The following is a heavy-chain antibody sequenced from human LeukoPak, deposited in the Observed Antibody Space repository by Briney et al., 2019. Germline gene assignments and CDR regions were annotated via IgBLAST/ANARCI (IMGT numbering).Heavy chain of an antibody. J-gene: IGHJ4*02. D-gene: IGHD3-3*02. CDR3: AKDVSRVLDY. CDR2: IRYDGSNK. CDR1: GFTFSDYY. Sequence: GGPLRLSCAASGFTFSDYYMSWVRQAPGKGLEWVAFIRYDGSNKYYADSVKGRFTISRDNSKNTLYLQMNSLRAEDTAVYYCAKDVSRVLDYWGQGTLVTVSS. V-gene: IGHV3-30*02.